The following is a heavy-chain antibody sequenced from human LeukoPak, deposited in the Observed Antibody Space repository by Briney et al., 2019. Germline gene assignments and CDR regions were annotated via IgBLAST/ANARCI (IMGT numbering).Heavy chain of an antibody. D-gene: IGHD3-22*01. CDR3: AKAGYYYDSSGYYHDLVDY. J-gene: IGHJ4*02. Sequence: GGSLRLSCAASGFTFRSYAMSWVRQAPGKGLEWVSAISGSGGGTYYADSVKGRFTISRDNSKNTLYLQMNSLRAEDTAVYSCAKAGYYYDSSGYYHDLVDYWGQGTLVTVSS. CDR1: GFTFRSYA. CDR2: ISGSGGGT. V-gene: IGHV3-23*01.